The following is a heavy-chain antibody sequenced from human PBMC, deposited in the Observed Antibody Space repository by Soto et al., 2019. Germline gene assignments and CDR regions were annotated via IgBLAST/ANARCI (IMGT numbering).Heavy chain of an antibody. CDR1: GFSFSSHD. CDR2: IWYDGSNK. D-gene: IGHD3-10*01. CDR3: ARDRGSGSYYYGMDV. V-gene: IGHV3-33*08. Sequence: VQLVESGGGLVQPGGSLRLSCAGSGFSFSSHDMHWVRQATGKGLEWVAVIWYDGSNKYYADSVKGRFTISRDNSKNTLYLQMNSLRAEDTAVYYCARDRGSGSYYYGMDVWGQGTTVTVSS. J-gene: IGHJ6*02.